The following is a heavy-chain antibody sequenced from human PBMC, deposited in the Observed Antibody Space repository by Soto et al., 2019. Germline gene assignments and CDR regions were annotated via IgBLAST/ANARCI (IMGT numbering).Heavy chain of an antibody. D-gene: IGHD2-15*01. V-gene: IGHV3-23*01. J-gene: IGHJ6*02. CDR3: AAAYCSGGSCLGDYYYYGMDV. CDR1: EFTFSSYA. CDR2: ISGSGDST. Sequence: PVGSLRLCCAASEFTFSSYAMSSLRQAPGKGLEWVSAISGSGDSTYYADSVKGRFTISRDNSKNTLYLQMNSLRAEDTAVYYCAAAYCSGGSCLGDYYYYGMDVWGQGTTVTVSS.